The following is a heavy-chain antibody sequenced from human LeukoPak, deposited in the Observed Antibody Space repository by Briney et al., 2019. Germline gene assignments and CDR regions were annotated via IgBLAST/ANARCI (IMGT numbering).Heavy chain of an antibody. CDR3: GRAFPPLRTSSAGDL. CDR2: IKPDGSET. V-gene: IGHV3-7*01. CDR1: GFPFKGYW. Sequence: GGSLRLSCVASGFPFKGYWMTWVRQSPGKGLDWVANIKPDGSETNYLDSVKGRFSISRDNAKNSVYLQMNSLGVEDTAIYYCGRAFPPLRTSSAGDLWGQGILVTVSS. D-gene: IGHD3-16*01. J-gene: IGHJ4*02.